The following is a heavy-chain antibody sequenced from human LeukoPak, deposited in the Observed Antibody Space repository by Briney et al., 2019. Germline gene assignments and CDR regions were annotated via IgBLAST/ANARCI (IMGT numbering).Heavy chain of an antibody. V-gene: IGHV4-30-4*08. CDR1: GGSISSGGYY. J-gene: IGHJ5*02. CDR3: ARAARGVIGPFDP. Sequence: SETLSLTCTDSGGSISSGGYYWSWIRQPPGKGLEWIGYIYYSGSTYYNPSLKSRVTISVDTSKNQFSLKLSSVTAADTAVYYCARAARGVIGPFDPWGQGTLVTVSS. CDR2: IYYSGST. D-gene: IGHD3-10*01.